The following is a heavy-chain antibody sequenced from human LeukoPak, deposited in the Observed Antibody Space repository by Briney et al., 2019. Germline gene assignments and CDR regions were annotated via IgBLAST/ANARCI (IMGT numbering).Heavy chain of an antibody. V-gene: IGHV1-2*02. CDR2: INPNSGGT. CDR3: ARTHPYYYYMDV. Sequence: GSSVKVSCKASGGTFSSYAISWVRQAPGQGLEWMGWINPNSGGTNYAQKFQGRVTMTRDTSISTAYMELSSLRSEDTAVYYCARTHPYYYYMDVWGKGTTVTVSS. CDR1: GGTFSSYA. J-gene: IGHJ6*03.